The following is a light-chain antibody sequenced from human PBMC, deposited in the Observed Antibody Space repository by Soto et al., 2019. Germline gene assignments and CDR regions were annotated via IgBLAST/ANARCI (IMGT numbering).Light chain of an antibody. V-gene: IGKV3-15*01. CDR1: QSISTY. CDR2: HSS. CDR3: QQYNTWHRT. J-gene: IGKJ1*01. Sequence: QGTRATLACRASQSISTYSAWYQQRPGQAPRLLIYHSSTRATGVPTRFSGSGSETDFTLTINSLQSEDIAVYYCQQYNTWHRTFGQGTKVDIK.